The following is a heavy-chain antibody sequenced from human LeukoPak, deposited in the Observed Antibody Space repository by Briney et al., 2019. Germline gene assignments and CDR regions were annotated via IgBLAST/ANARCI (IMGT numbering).Heavy chain of an antibody. J-gene: IGHJ4*02. D-gene: IGHD3-9*01. CDR3: ARGDILTAFDY. CDR1: GGTFSSYA. CDR2: LIHIFGTA. V-gene: IGHV1-69*13. Sequence: GASVNVSCKASGGTFSSYAISWVRQAPGQGLEWMGGLIHIFGTANYAQKFQGRVTITADESTSTAYMELSSLRSEDTAVYYCARGDILTAFDYWGQGTLVTVSS.